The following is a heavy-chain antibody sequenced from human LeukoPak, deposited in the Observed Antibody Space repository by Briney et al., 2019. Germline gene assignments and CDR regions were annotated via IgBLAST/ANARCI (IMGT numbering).Heavy chain of an antibody. CDR2: INPNSGDT. D-gene: IGHD3-22*01. J-gene: IGHJ3*02. V-gene: IGHV1-2*02. CDR1: EYTLTGYY. CDR3: ARMMTPRLYYDSSGYYNGAFDI. Sequence: GASVKVSCKTSEYTLTGYYIHWVRQAPGQGLEWMGWINPNSGDTKYGQRFQGRVTMTRDTSIRTAYMELSGLRSDDTAVYYCARMMTPRLYYDSSGYYNGAFDIWGQGTMVTVSS.